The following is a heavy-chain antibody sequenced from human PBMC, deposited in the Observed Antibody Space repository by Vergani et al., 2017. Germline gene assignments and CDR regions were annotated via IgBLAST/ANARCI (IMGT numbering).Heavy chain of an antibody. CDR1: GGSFSGYY. D-gene: IGHD3-10*01. Sequence: QVQLQQWGAGLLKPSETLSLTCAVYGGSFSGYYWSWIRQPPGKGLEWIGEINHSGSTNYNPSLKSRVTISVDTSKNQFSLKLSSVTAADTAVYYCVRESPHYGSGDYWGQGTLVTVSS. CDR3: VRESPHYGSGDY. CDR2: INHSGST. J-gene: IGHJ4*02. V-gene: IGHV4-34*01.